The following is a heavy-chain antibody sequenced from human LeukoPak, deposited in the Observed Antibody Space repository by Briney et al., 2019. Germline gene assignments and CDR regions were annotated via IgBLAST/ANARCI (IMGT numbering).Heavy chain of an antibody. Sequence: SETLSLTCIVSGGSISSSSYYWAWIRQPPGKGLEWIGSIYYSGSTYYNPSLKSRVTISVDTSKNQFSLKLSSVTAADTAVYYCARRVFYDSSGYWYYFDYWGQGTLATVSS. D-gene: IGHD3-22*01. CDR3: ARRVFYDSSGYWYYFDY. V-gene: IGHV4-39*01. J-gene: IGHJ4*02. CDR2: IYYSGST. CDR1: GGSISSSSYY.